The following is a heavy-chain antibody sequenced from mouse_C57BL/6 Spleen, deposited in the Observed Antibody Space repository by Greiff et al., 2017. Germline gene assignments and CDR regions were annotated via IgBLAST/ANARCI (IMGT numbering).Heavy chain of an antibody. D-gene: IGHD1-1*01. J-gene: IGHJ3*01. CDR1: GYAFSGSW. CDR2: IYPGDGDT. V-gene: IGHV1-82*01. Sequence: VQLQQSGPELVKPGASVKISCKASGYAFSGSWMNWVKQRPGKGLEWIGRIYPGDGDTNYTGKFKGKATLTADKSSSTAYMQLSILTSEDSAVYCCAKARTTVAAYWGQGTLVTVSA. CDR3: AKARTTVAAY.